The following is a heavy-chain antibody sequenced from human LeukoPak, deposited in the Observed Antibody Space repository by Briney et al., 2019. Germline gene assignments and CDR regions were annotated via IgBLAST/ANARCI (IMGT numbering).Heavy chain of an antibody. D-gene: IGHD6-13*01. J-gene: IGHJ3*01. V-gene: IGHV4-61*09. Sequence: SETLSLTCTVSGGSISSGFYDWYWIRQPAGKGLEWIGHIYTSKSMNYNPSLKSRVTISVDTSKNQFSLKLRSVTAADTAVYYCARISSSNWYNERGAFDVWGQGTMVTVSS. CDR1: GGSISSGFYD. CDR3: ARISSSNWYNERGAFDV. CDR2: IYTSKSM.